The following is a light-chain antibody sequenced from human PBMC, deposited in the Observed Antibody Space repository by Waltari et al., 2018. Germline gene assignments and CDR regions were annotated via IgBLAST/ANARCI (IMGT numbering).Light chain of an antibody. V-gene: IGKV4-1*01. Sequence: EIVLTQSPATLSVSPGERATINCKSSQSVLFSSNNRNYLAWYQQKPGQSPKLVLYWASTRESGVPDRFSGSGSATDFTLTISSLQAEDVAVYYCQQYYSSPFTFGPGTKLEIK. J-gene: IGKJ3*01. CDR1: QSVLFSSNNRNY. CDR2: WAS. CDR3: QQYYSSPFT.